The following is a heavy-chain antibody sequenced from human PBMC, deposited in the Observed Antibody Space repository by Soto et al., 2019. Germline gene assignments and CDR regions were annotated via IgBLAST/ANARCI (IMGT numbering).Heavy chain of an antibody. V-gene: IGHV3-53*02. Sequence: EVQLVETGGGLIQPGGSLRLSCAASGFIVNNNYMNWVRQAPGKGLEWVSVIYSGGSTYYADSVKGRFTISRDNSKNTVYLQMNSLRAEETAVYYCARPLGWPGAFDIWGQGTMVTVSS. J-gene: IGHJ3*02. D-gene: IGHD2-15*01. CDR3: ARPLGWPGAFDI. CDR1: GFIVNNNY. CDR2: IYSGGST.